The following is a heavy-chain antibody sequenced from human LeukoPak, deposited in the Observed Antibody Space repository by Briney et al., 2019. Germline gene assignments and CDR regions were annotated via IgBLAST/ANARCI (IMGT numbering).Heavy chain of an antibody. CDR3: ARIDRPRVVYDY. CDR2: IYYSGST. D-gene: IGHD2-8*02. CDR1: GGSISSYH. Sequence: PSETLSLTCTVSGGSISSYHWSWFRQAPGKGLEWIGYIYYSGSTNYNPSLKSRVTISVDTSKNQFSLKLSSVTAADTAVYYCARIDRPRVVYDYWGQGTLVTVSS. J-gene: IGHJ4*02. V-gene: IGHV4-59*01.